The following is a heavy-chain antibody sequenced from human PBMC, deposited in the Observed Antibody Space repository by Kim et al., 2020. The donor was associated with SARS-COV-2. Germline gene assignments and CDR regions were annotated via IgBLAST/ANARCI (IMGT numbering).Heavy chain of an antibody. CDR3: AKTTATFSFDP. V-gene: IGHV4-4*02. Sequence: STKYNPALKSRVTMSVDKSKNQFSLKLSYVTAADTAVYYCAKTTATFSFDPWGQGTLVTVSS. J-gene: IGHJ5*02. D-gene: IGHD4-17*01. CDR2: ST.